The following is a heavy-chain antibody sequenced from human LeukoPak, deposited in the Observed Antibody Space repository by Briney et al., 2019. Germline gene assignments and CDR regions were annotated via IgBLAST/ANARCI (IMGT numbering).Heavy chain of an antibody. Sequence: GGSLRLSCAASGFTFSSYSMNWVRQAPGKGLEWVSYISSSSSTICYADSVKGRFTISRDNAKNSLYLQMNSLRAEDTAVYYCASGKERSGSYSLDYWGQGTLVTVSS. CDR2: ISSSSSTI. J-gene: IGHJ4*02. V-gene: IGHV3-48*01. CDR3: ASGKERSGSYSLDY. D-gene: IGHD1-26*01. CDR1: GFTFSSYS.